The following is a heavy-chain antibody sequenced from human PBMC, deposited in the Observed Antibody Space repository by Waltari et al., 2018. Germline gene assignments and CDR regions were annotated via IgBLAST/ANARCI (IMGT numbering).Heavy chain of an antibody. CDR1: GFTFSSYS. Sequence: EVQLVESGGGLVKPGGSLRLSCAASGFTFSSYSMNWVRQAPGKGLEWVSSISSSSSYIDYADSVKGRFTNSRDNAKNSLYLEMNSLRAEDTAVYYCARGGYYYGSGSLDYWGQGTLVTVSS. CDR2: ISSSSSYI. J-gene: IGHJ4*02. V-gene: IGHV3-21*01. D-gene: IGHD3-10*01. CDR3: ARGGYYYGSGSLDY.